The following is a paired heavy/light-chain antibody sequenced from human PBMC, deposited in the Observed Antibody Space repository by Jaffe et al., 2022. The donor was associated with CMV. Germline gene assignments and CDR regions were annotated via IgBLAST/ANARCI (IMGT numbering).Heavy chain of an antibody. CDR3: ARHARWRIGGALTGWFDT. Sequence: QLQLQESGPGLVKPSETLSLTCTVSGGSISSSSYYWGWIRQPPGKGLEWIGSIYYSGSTYYNPSLKSRIIVSVDTSKNQLSLKLSSVTAADTAVYYCARHARWRIGGALTGWFDTWGQGTLVTVSS. CDR1: GGSISSSSYY. CDR2: IYYSGST. J-gene: IGHJ5*02. V-gene: IGHV4-39*01. D-gene: IGHD1-26*01.
Light chain of an antibody. CDR3: AAWDDSLNGVV. J-gene: IGLJ2*01. Sequence: QSVLTQPPSASGTPGQRVTISCSGSSSNIGSNTVNWYQQLPGTAPKLLIYNNSQRPSGVPDRFSGSKSGTSASLAISGLQSEDEAGYYCAAWDDSLNGVVFGEGTKLTVL. CDR1: SSNIGSNT. CDR2: NNS. V-gene: IGLV1-44*01.